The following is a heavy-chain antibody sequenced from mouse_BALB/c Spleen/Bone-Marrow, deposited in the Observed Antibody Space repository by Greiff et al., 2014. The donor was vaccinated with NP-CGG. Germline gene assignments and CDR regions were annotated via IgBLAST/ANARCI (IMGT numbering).Heavy chain of an antibody. J-gene: IGHJ2*01. V-gene: IGHV3-8*02. CDR2: ISYTGNT. CDR3: ARSLGRFVY. Sequence: EVKLVESGPSLVKPSQTLSLTCSVTGDSITSGYWNWIRKFPGNELEYMGYISYTGNTYYNPSLKSRISIARDTSKNQYYLQLHSVTTEDTATYFCARSLGRFVYWGQGATLTVSS. D-gene: IGHD4-1*01. CDR1: GDSITSGY.